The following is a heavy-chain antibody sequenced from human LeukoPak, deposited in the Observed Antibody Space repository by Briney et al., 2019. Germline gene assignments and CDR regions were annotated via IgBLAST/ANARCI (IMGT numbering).Heavy chain of an antibody. CDR1: GFTFSSYA. D-gene: IGHD1-20*01. CDR2: ISYDGSNK. Sequence: GGSLRLSCAASGFTFSSYAMHWVRQAPGKGLEWVAVISYDGSNKYYADSVKGRFTISRDNSKNTLYLQMNSLRAEDTAVYYCAREAKLTEAQYYFDYWGQGTLVTVSS. J-gene: IGHJ4*02. V-gene: IGHV3-30-3*01. CDR3: AREAKLTEAQYYFDY.